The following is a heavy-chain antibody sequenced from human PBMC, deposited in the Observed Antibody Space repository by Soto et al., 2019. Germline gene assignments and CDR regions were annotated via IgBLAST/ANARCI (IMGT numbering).Heavy chain of an antibody. D-gene: IGHD3-22*01. CDR1: GYTFTNYG. CDR2: ISPYNGNT. V-gene: IGHV1-18*01. J-gene: IGHJ4*02. Sequence: GASVKVSCKASGYTFTNYGSTWVRQAPGQGLEWMGWISPYNGNTNYAQNLQGRVSMTTDTSRNTLFLQMNSLRAEDTAVYYCARDYYKYYDSSGYYRSPAYWGQGTLVTVSS. CDR3: ARDYYKYYDSSGYYRSPAY.